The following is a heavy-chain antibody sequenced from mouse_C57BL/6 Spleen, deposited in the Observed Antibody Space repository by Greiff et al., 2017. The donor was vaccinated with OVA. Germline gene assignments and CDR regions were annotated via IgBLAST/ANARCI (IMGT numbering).Heavy chain of an antibody. CDR3: ARRGAYYSNSAWFAY. J-gene: IGHJ3*01. CDR2: IYPSDSET. V-gene: IGHV1-61*01. Sequence: QVQLQQPGAELVRPGSSVKLSCKASGYTFTSYWMDWVKQRPGQGLEWIGNIYPSDSETHYNQKFKDKATLTVDKSSSTAYMQLSSLTSEGSAVYYCARRGAYYSNSAWFAYGGQGTLVTVSA. CDR1: GYTFTSYW. D-gene: IGHD2-5*01.